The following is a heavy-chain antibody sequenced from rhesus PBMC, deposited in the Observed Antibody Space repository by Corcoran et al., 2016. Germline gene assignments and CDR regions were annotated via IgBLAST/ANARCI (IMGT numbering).Heavy chain of an antibody. D-gene: IGHD6-31*01. J-gene: IGHJ4*01. CDR2: IRSKTNGGTT. CDR1: GFTISSSY. Sequence: EVHLVDSGGGLVQSGGSLRLSCPVSGFTISSSYMTWVRQAPGTGPEWGGFIRSKTNGGTTEYAASVKGRFTISRDDSKNIASLQMNSLKTVDTAVYYCARLSGWAVDYWGQGVLVTVSS. CDR3: ARLSGWAVDY. V-gene: IGHV3S22*01.